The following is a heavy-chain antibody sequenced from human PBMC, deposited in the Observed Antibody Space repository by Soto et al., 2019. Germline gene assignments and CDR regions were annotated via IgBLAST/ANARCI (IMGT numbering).Heavy chain of an antibody. CDR3: ARFQSTTRSYYYYMDV. CDR2: INSDGSST. V-gene: IGHV3-74*01. Sequence: PGESLKISCAASGFTFSSYWMHWVRQAPGKGLVWVSRINSDGSSTSYADSVKGRFTISRDNAKNTLYLQMNSLRAEDTAVYYCARFQSTTRSYYYYMDVWGKGTTVTV. CDR1: GFTFSSYW. J-gene: IGHJ6*03. D-gene: IGHD4-4*01.